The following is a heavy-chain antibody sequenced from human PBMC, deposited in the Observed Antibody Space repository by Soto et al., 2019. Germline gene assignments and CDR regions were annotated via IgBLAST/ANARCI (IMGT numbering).Heavy chain of an antibody. CDR3: ARDGKGVGATGY. CDR1: GGTFSNYA. J-gene: IGHJ4*02. D-gene: IGHD1-26*01. Sequence: VASVKVSCKASGGTFSNYAISWVRQAPGQGLEWMGGIIPIFGTANYAQKFQGRVTITADKSTSTAYMELSSLRSEDTAVYYCARDGKGVGATGYWGQGTLVTVSS. V-gene: IGHV1-69*06. CDR2: IIPIFGTA.